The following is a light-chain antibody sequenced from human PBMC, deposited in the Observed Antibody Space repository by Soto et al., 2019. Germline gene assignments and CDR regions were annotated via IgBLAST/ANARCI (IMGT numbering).Light chain of an antibody. V-gene: IGLV2-11*01. CDR3: CSYAGSYTWV. CDR2: DVS. Sequence: QSALTQPRSVSGSPGQSVTISCTGTSSDVGAYNFVSWYQQHPGKAPKLMIYDVSKRPSGVPDRFSGSKSSNTASLTISGLQAEDEADYYCCSYAGSYTWVFGTGTKLTVL. J-gene: IGLJ1*01. CDR1: SSDVGAYNF.